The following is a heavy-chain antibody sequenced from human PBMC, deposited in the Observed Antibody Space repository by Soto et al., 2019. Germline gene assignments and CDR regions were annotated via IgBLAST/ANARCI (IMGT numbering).Heavy chain of an antibody. CDR3: ARGQNEFDY. D-gene: IGHD1-1*01. Sequence: EVQLVESGGGLVQPGGSLRLSCAASGFTFSSYAMHWVRQAPGKGLEYVSAISSNGGSTYYANSVKGRFTISRDNSKNKLDLQMGSLRAEDMAVYYCARGQNEFDYWGQGTLVTVSS. V-gene: IGHV3-64*01. CDR1: GFTFSSYA. CDR2: ISSNGGST. J-gene: IGHJ4*02.